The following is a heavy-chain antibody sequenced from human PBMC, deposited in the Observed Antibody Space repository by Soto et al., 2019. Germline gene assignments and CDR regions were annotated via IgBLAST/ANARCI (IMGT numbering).Heavy chain of an antibody. V-gene: IGHV1-46*01. CDR2: INPSGGST. J-gene: IGHJ4*02. Sequence: ASVKVSCKASGYTFTSYYMHWVRQAPGQGLEWMGIINPSGGSTSYAQKFQGRVTMTRDTSISTAYMELSRLRSDDTAVYYCARDIGYYYDSSGYLVFDYWGQGTLVTVSS. CDR3: ARDIGYYYDSSGYLVFDY. CDR1: GYTFTSYY. D-gene: IGHD3-22*01.